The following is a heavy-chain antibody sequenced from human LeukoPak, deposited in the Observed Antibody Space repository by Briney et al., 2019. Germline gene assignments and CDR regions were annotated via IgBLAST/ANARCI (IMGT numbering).Heavy chain of an antibody. Sequence: GGSLRLSCAASGFTFSSYGMSWVRQAPGKGLEWVSAISGSGGSTYYADSVKGRFTISRDNAKNSLYLQMNSLRAEDTAVYYCAREVGYYGSGSNYFDYWGQGTLVTVSS. CDR2: ISGSGGST. CDR3: AREVGYYGSGSNYFDY. J-gene: IGHJ4*02. V-gene: IGHV3-23*01. CDR1: GFTFSSYG. D-gene: IGHD3-10*01.